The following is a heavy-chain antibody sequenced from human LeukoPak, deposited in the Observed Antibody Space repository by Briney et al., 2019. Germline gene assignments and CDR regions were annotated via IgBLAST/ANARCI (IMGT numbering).Heavy chain of an antibody. V-gene: IGHV1-46*01. CDR3: ARDQEQWLVLGY. J-gene: IGHJ4*02. CDR1: GYTFTSYY. D-gene: IGHD6-19*01. CDR2: INPSGGST. Sequence: GASVKVSCKASGYTFTSYYMHWVRQAPGQGLEWMGIINPSGGSTSYAQKFQGRVTMTRDMSTSTVYMELSSLRSEDTAVYYCARDQEQWLVLGYWGQGTLVTVSS.